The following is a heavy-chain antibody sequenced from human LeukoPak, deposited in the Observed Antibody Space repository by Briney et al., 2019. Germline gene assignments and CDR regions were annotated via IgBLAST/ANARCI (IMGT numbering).Heavy chain of an antibody. CDR3: ASGTYGDYSFDF. D-gene: IGHD2-21*02. V-gene: IGHV1-2*06. CDR2: INTNSGDT. CDR1: GYSFSGYY. Sequence: PSVKVSCKASGYSFSGYYLDWDRHRPGQGLECRGRINTNSGDTNYAQMFNCRVTMTTDTSVYMELSGLRSDDTSVYDCASGTYGDYSFDFWGQGVLVTVSS. J-gene: IGHJ4*02.